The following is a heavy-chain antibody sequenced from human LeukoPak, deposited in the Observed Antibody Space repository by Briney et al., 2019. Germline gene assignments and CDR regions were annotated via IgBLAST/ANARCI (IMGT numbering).Heavy chain of an antibody. Sequence: SETLSLTCTVSGGSIRSGGDYWNWIRQHPERGLEWIGYIYYSGSTYYNPSLKSRVTISADGSKNQFSLRLSSVTAADTAVYYCALGGRQQLGNHWGQGTLVTVS. CDR2: IYYSGST. CDR3: ALGGRQQLGNH. D-gene: IGHD6-13*01. J-gene: IGHJ5*02. CDR1: GGSIRSGGDY. V-gene: IGHV4-31*03.